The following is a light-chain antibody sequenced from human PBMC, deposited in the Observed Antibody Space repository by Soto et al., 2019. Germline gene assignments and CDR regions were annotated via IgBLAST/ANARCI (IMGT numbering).Light chain of an antibody. CDR1: SSDVGGYDY. CDR3: SSYTGGSPSYV. CDR2: EVT. J-gene: IGLJ1*01. V-gene: IGLV2-8*01. Sequence: QSVLTQAPSASGSPGPSVRISCTGTSSDVGGYDYVSWYQQHPSKAPNLMIYEVTIRPAGVSDRFSGSKCSNTASLTVSGLHAEDEADYYCSSYTGGSPSYVFGTGTKVTVL.